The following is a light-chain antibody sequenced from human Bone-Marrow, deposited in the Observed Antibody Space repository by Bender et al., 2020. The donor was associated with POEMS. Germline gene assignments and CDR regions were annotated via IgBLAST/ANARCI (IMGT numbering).Light chain of an antibody. V-gene: IGLV3-25*02. J-gene: IGLJ3*02. CDR1: AMTSQY. CDR2: QDT. CDR3: QSTDSSGIYRV. Sequence: SYELTQPPSVSVSTGQTARITCSGDAMTSQYAFWYQQKPGQAPVVVIYQDTERPSSIPERFSGSISGTTVTLTISGVQAEDEADYYCQSTDSSGIYRVFGGGTKLTVL.